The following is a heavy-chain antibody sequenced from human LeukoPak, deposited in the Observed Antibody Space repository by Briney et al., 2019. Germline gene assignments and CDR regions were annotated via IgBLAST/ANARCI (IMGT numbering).Heavy chain of an antibody. D-gene: IGHD7-27*01. Sequence: GGSLRLSCAASGFTFSSYEMNWVRQAPGKGLEWVSYISSSGSTIYYADSVKGRFTISRDNAKNSLYLQMNSLRAEDTAVYYCARANWGSGGSFDYWGQGTLVTVSS. V-gene: IGHV3-48*03. CDR3: ARANWGSGGSFDY. J-gene: IGHJ4*02. CDR2: ISSSGSTI. CDR1: GFTFSSYE.